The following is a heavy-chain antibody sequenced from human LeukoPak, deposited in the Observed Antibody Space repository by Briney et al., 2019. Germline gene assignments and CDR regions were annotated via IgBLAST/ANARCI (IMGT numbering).Heavy chain of an antibody. CDR2: IYYSGST. CDR1: GGSVSSGSYY. Sequence: PSETLSLTCAISGGSVSSGSYYWSWIRQPPGQGLEWIGYIYYSGSTNYNPSLKSRDTISADTSKNQFSLKLSPVTAADTAVYYCARHVGLVHLDYWGQGTLVTVSS. D-gene: IGHD3/OR15-3a*01. J-gene: IGHJ4*02. V-gene: IGHV4-61*01. CDR3: ARHVGLVHLDY.